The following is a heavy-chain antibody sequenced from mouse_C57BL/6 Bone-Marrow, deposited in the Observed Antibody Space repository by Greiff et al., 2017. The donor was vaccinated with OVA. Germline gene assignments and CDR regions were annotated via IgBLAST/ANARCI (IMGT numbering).Heavy chain of an antibody. D-gene: IGHD2-2*01. V-gene: IGHV3-6*01. Sequence: EVKLMESGPGLVKPSQSLSLTCSVTGYSITSGYYWNWIRQFPGNKLEWMGYISYDGSNNYNPSLKNRISITRDTSKNQFFLKLNSVTTEDTATYYCARDPLWLRSSPYWYCGVWGTGTTVTVSS. J-gene: IGHJ1*03. CDR3: ARDPLWLRSSPYWYCGV. CDR2: ISYDGSN. CDR1: GYSITSGYY.